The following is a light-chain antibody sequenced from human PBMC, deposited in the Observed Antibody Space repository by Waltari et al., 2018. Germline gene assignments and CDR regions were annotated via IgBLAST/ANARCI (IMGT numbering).Light chain of an antibody. CDR1: RSNIGSNY. J-gene: IGLJ3*02. V-gene: IGLV1-47*01. CDR3: AAWEDSLSGRV. CDR2: RNN. Sequence: QSVLTQPPSASGTPGQRVTISCSGTRSNIGSNYLYWSQQLPGTAPKLLIYRNNQRPQGVPDRFAGSKSGHSAVLASSGLRSEDEADYYCAAWEDSLSGRVFGGGTKVTVL.